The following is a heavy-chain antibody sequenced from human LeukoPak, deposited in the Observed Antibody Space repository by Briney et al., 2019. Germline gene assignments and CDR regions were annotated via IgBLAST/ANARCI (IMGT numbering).Heavy chain of an antibody. D-gene: IGHD1-14*01. J-gene: IGHJ3*01. CDR2: LSGSGTIM. Sequence: GGSLRLSCVGSGLTFGNYAMSWVRQGPGKGLEWVSSLSGSGTIMNYAASVKGRFTISRDNSKSTLYLQLNNLGAEDTALYYCAEEATASYRISAFDVWGRGTMVIVSS. CDR3: AEEATASYRISAFDV. CDR1: GLTFGNYA. V-gene: IGHV3-23*01.